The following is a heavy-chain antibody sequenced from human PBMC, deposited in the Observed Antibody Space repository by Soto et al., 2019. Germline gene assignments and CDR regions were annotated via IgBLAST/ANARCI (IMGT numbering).Heavy chain of an antibody. Sequence: GGSLGLSCAASGVTFCSYAMDGVRQAPGKGLEWVAVISYDGSNKYYADSVKGRFTISRDNSKNTLYLQMNSLRAEDTAVYYCARDYYRFNSGYGFSMDVWGQGTTVTVSS. J-gene: IGHJ6*02. V-gene: IGHV3-30-3*01. CDR2: ISYDGSNK. CDR1: GVTFCSYA. D-gene: IGHD5-12*01. CDR3: ARDYYRFNSGYGFSMDV.